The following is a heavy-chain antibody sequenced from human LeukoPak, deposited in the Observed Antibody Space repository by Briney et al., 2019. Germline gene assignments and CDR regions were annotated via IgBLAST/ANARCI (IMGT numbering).Heavy chain of an antibody. CDR1: GFTFSSYA. J-gene: IGHJ4*02. CDR2: ISGSGGST. D-gene: IGHD4-17*01. Sequence: GGSLRLSCAASGFTFSSYAMGWVRQAPGKGLEWVSAISGSGGSTYYADSVKGRFTISRDNSKNTLYLQMNSLRAEDTAVYYCAKGRKRTTVTTFDYWGQGTLVTVSS. V-gene: IGHV3-23*01. CDR3: AKGRKRTTVTTFDY.